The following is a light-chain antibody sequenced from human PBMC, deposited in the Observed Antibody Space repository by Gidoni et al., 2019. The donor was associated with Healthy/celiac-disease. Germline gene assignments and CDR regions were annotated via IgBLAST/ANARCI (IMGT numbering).Light chain of an antibody. CDR3: QQYNSYWYT. J-gene: IGKJ2*01. V-gene: IGKV1-5*03. Sequence: DIQMTQSPSTLSASLGDRGTITCRASQSISSWLAWDQQKPGKAPKLLIYKASSLESGVPTRFSGIGSGTEFTLTISSLQPDDFATYYCQQYNSYWYTFGQGTKLEIK. CDR1: QSISSW. CDR2: KAS.